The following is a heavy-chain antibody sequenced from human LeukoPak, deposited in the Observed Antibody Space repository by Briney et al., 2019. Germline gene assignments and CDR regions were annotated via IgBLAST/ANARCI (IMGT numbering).Heavy chain of an antibody. D-gene: IGHD5-24*01. V-gene: IGHV3-48*01. CDR3: ARDYKYAFDN. J-gene: IGHJ4*02. CDR1: GFTFRGYS. CDR2: IGIDSGNT. Sequence: GGSLRLSCAASGFTFRGYSMNWVRQAPGEGVEWISYIGIDSGNTNYADSVKGRFTISGDKAKNSLYLQMNSLRVEDTAVYYCARDYKYAFDNWGQGTLVTVSS.